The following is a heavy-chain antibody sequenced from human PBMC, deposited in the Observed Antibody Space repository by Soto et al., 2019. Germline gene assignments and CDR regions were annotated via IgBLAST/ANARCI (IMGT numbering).Heavy chain of an antibody. CDR1: GGSFSGYY. CDR2: INHSGST. J-gene: IGHJ4*02. Sequence: SETLSLTCAVYGGSFSGYYWSWIRQPPGKGLEWIGEINHSGSTNYNPSLKSRVTISVDTSKNQFSLKLSSVTAADTAVYYCARGDTSRYDELIDYSGQGTLVTVSS. CDR3: ARGDTSRYDELIDY. D-gene: IGHD5-12*01. V-gene: IGHV4-34*01.